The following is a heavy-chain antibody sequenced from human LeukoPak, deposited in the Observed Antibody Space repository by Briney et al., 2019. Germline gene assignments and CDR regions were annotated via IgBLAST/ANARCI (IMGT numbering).Heavy chain of an antibody. CDR3: ARDRLVSNFLGYYYYGMDV. Sequence: PGGSLRISCAASGFTFSSYWMSWVRQAPGKGLEWVANIKQDGSEKYYVDSVKGRFTISRDNAKNSLYLQMNSLRAEDTAVYYCARDRLVSNFLGYYYYGMDVWGQGTTVTVSS. CDR2: IKQDGSEK. V-gene: IGHV3-7*01. CDR1: GFTFSSYW. D-gene: IGHD4-11*01. J-gene: IGHJ6*02.